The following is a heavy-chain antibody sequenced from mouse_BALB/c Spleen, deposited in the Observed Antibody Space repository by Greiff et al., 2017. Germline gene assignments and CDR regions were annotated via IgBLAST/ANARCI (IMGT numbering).Heavy chain of an antibody. CDR1: GFTFSNYW. Sequence: EVKVEESGGGLVQPGGSMKLSCVASGFTFSNYWMNWVRQSPEKGLEWVAEIRLKSNNYATHYAESVKGRFTISRDDSKSSVYLQMNNLRAEDTGIYYCTGGVLSYWGQGTLVTVSA. J-gene: IGHJ3*01. CDR2: IRLKSNNYAT. CDR3: TGGVLSY. V-gene: IGHV6-6*02. D-gene: IGHD6-1*01.